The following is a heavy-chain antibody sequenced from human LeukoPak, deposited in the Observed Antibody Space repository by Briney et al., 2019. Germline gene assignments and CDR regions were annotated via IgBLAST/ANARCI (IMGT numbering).Heavy chain of an antibody. CDR3: ARGGYSGYDL. CDR2: ISGSGGST. Sequence: GGSLRLSCAASGFTFSSYTMSWVRQAPGKGLEWVSAISGSGGSTYYADSVKGRFTISRDNAKNSLYLQMNSLRAEDTAVYYCARGGYSGYDLWGQGTMVTVSS. CDR1: GFTFSSYT. V-gene: IGHV3-23*01. D-gene: IGHD5-12*01. J-gene: IGHJ3*01.